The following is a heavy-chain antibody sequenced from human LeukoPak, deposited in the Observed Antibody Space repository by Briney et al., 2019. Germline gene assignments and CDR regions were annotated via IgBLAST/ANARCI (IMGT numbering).Heavy chain of an antibody. D-gene: IGHD2-8*01. CDR3: TTRAGMGY. J-gene: IGHJ4*02. CDR1: GFTFAGAW. V-gene: IGHV3-15*01. CDR2: IKSKTDGETI. Sequence: PGGSLRLSCAASGFTFAGAWMSWVRQAPGRGLEWVGRIKSKTDGETIDYAAPVKGRISISRDDSKNTVYLQMDSLKTDDTAVYYCTTRAGMGYWGQGALVTVSS.